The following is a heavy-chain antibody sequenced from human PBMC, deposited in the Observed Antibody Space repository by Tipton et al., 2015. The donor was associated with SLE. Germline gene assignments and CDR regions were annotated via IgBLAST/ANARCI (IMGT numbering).Heavy chain of an antibody. J-gene: IGHJ6*02. D-gene: IGHD2-2*01. CDR3: ARGPIVVVPAAFYYYYGMDV. CDR2: IYYSGST. V-gene: IGHV4-59*01. Sequence: TLSLTCSVSGGSISPYYWSWIRQPPGKGLEWIGYIYYSGSTNYNPSLKSRVTISVDTSKNQFSLKLNSVTAADTAVYYCARGPIVVVPAAFYYYYGMDVWGQGTTVTVSS. CDR1: GGSISPYY.